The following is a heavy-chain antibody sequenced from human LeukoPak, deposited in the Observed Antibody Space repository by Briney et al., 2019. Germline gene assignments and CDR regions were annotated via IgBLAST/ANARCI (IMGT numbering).Heavy chain of an antibody. CDR3: ARAVTYYYDSSGSADAFDI. Sequence: SVKVSCKASGGTFSSYAISWVRQAPGQGLEWMGRIIPIFGTANYAQKFQGRATITTDESTSTAYMELSSLRSEDAAVYYCARAVTYYYDSSGSADAFDIWGQGTMVTVSS. CDR1: GGTFSSYA. CDR2: IIPIFGTA. V-gene: IGHV1-69*05. D-gene: IGHD3-22*01. J-gene: IGHJ3*02.